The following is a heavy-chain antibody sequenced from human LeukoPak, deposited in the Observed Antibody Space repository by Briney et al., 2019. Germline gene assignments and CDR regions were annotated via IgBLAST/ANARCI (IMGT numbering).Heavy chain of an antibody. CDR2: INSDGSTT. J-gene: IGHJ4*02. CDR1: GFTFSSNW. D-gene: IGHD6-13*01. Sequence: HPRGSLRLSCAASGFTFSSNWMHWVRQAPGKGLVWVSRINSDGSTTSYADSVRGRFTISRDNAKNTVYLQMNSLRAEDTAVYYCARDLKAAGPYYFDYWGQGTLVTVSS. CDR3: ARDLKAAGPYYFDY. V-gene: IGHV3-74*01.